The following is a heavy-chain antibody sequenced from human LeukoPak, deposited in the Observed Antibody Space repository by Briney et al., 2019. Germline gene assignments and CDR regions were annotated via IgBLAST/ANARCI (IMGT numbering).Heavy chain of an antibody. CDR3: ARGYDAPR. D-gene: IGHD3-16*01. Sequence: GGSLRLSCAASGFTFSSYSMNWVRQAPGKGLEGVSFISSSSSTIYYAASVKGRFTISRDNAKNSLYLRMDSLRAEDTAVYYCARGYDAPRWGRGTLVTVSS. CDR1: GFTFSSYS. J-gene: IGHJ2*01. V-gene: IGHV3-21*01. CDR2: ISSSSSTI.